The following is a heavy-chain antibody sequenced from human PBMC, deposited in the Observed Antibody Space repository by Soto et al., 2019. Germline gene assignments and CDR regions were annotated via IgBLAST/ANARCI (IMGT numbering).Heavy chain of an antibody. CDR2: IKSKTDGGTT. CDR3: TPRAGAGYYFFYF. Sequence: GGSLRLSCAASGFTFSNAWMNWVRQAPGKGLEWVGRIKSKTDGGTTDYAAPVKGRFTISRDDSKNTLYLQMNSLKTEDTAVFYFTPRAGAGYYFFYFWGQGTLDTVSS. J-gene: IGHJ4*02. D-gene: IGHD3-9*01. CDR1: GFTFSNAW. V-gene: IGHV3-15*07.